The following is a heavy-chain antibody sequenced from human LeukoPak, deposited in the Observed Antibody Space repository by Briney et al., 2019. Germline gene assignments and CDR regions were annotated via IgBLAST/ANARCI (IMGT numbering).Heavy chain of an antibody. CDR1: GFTFGDYA. CDR3: SRVNHDSYDVLTGCKYYFDY. V-gene: IGHV3-49*03. D-gene: IGHD3-9*01. J-gene: IGHJ4*02. Sequence: PGGSLRLSCTASGFTFGDYAMGWFRQAPGKGLEWVGFIRSKAYGGTTYYAASVHGRFIISRDDSKRIAYLQMNSLKTEDTAVYYCSRVNHDSYDVLTGCKYYFDYWGQGTLVTVSS. CDR2: IRSKAYGGTT.